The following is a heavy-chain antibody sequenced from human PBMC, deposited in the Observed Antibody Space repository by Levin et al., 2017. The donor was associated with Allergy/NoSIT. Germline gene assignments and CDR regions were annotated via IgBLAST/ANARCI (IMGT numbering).Heavy chain of an antibody. D-gene: IGHD2-2*01. CDR1: GFTFSSYG. J-gene: IGHJ4*02. CDR2: IWYDGSNK. V-gene: IGHV3-33*01. CDR3: ARDKGGYCSSTSCYAGY. Sequence: GGSLRLSCAASGFTFSSYGMHWVRQAPGKGLEWVAVIWYDGSNKYYADSVKGRFTISRDNSKNTLYLQMNSLRAEDTAVYYCARDKGGYCSSTSCYAGYWGQGTLVTVSS.